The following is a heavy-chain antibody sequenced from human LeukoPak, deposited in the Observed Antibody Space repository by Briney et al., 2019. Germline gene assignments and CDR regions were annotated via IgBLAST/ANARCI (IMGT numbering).Heavy chain of an antibody. J-gene: IGHJ4*02. CDR2: IYSGGST. Sequence: GSLRLSCAASGFTVSSNYMSWVRQAPGKGLEWVSVIYSGGSTYYADSVKGRFTISRDNSKNTLYLQMNSLRAEDTAVYYCARDEPDSSGSDYWGQGTLVTVSS. D-gene: IGHD3-22*01. CDR1: GFTVSSNY. V-gene: IGHV3-66*01. CDR3: ARDEPDSSGSDY.